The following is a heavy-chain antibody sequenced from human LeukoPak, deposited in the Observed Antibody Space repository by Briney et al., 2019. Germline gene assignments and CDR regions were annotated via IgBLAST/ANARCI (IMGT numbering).Heavy chain of an antibody. J-gene: IGHJ2*01. CDR3: ARGRNYYDSSGTRPVWYFDL. D-gene: IGHD3-22*01. CDR2: MNPNSGNT. Sequence: GASVKVSCKASGYTFTSYDINWVRQATGQGLEWMGWMNPNSGNTGYAQKFQGRVPMTRNTSISTAYMELSSLRSEDTAVYYCARGRNYYDSSGTRPVWYFDLWGRGTLVTVSS. V-gene: IGHV1-8*01. CDR1: GYTFTSYD.